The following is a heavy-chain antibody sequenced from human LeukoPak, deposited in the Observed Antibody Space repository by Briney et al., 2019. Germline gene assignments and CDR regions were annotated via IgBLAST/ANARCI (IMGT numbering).Heavy chain of an antibody. CDR3: ARDRTGQQLISRKEYYYMDV. Sequence: AGSLRLTCAASGFTVSSNYMSWVRQPPPKGLERVSIIYSDGSTYYADSVKGRFTISRDNSKDTQYLQMNSLRAEDTAVYYCARDRTGQQLISRKEYYYMDVWGKGTTVTISS. CDR2: IYSDGST. V-gene: IGHV3-66*01. D-gene: IGHD4-11*01. CDR1: GFTVSSNY. J-gene: IGHJ6*03.